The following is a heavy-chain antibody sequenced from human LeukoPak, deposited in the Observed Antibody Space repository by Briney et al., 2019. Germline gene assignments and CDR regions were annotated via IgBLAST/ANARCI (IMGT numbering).Heavy chain of an antibody. Sequence: SETLSLTCTVSGGSISSSSYYWGWVRQPPGKGLGWIGSIYYSGSTNYNPSLKSRVTISVDTSKNQFSLKLSSVTAADTAVYYCARGLIYLTGWDYWGQGTLVTVSS. J-gene: IGHJ4*02. D-gene: IGHD3/OR15-3a*01. CDR2: IYYSGST. V-gene: IGHV4-39*07. CDR1: GGSISSSSYY. CDR3: ARGLIYLTGWDY.